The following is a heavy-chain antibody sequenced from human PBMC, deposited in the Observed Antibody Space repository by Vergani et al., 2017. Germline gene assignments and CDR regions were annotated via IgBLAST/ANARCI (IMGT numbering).Heavy chain of an antibody. Sequence: EVQLVESGGGLVQPGGSLRLSCAASGFTFSSYAMHWVRQAPGKGLEYVSAISSNGGSTYYANSVKGRFTISRDNSKNTLYLQMGSLRAEDMAVYYCARAVYYDYISANHYYYYMDVWGKGTTVTVSS. CDR1: GFTFSSYA. CDR2: ISSNGGST. J-gene: IGHJ6*03. V-gene: IGHV3-64*01. CDR3: ARAVYYDYISANHYYYYMDV. D-gene: IGHD3-16*01.